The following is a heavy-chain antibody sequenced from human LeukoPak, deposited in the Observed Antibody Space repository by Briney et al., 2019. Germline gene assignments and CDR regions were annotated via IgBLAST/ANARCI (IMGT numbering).Heavy chain of an antibody. Sequence: GGSLRLSCAASGFTFSSYAMSWVRQAPGKGLEWVSSIRGSGGSTYYADYVKGRFTTSRDNSKNTRYLQMNSLRAEDTAVYYCEKASRGIQLWFEVYFDYWGQGNLVTVSS. CDR1: GFTFSSYA. J-gene: IGHJ4*02. V-gene: IGHV3-23*01. CDR2: IRGSGGST. D-gene: IGHD5-18*01. CDR3: EKASRGIQLWFEVYFDY.